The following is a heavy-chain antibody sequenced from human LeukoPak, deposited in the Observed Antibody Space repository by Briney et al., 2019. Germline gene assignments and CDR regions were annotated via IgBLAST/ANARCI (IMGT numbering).Heavy chain of an antibody. J-gene: IGHJ4*02. CDR1: GFTFNTYG. Sequence: GGSLRLSCAASGFTFNTYGMHWVRQAPGKGLEWVAVIWYDGSNKYYADSVKGRFTISRDNAKNSLYLQMNNLRAEDAAVYYCARGGELLRPADYWGQGTLVTVSS. CDR2: IWYDGSNK. CDR3: ARGGELLRPADY. D-gene: IGHD1-26*01. V-gene: IGHV3-33*01.